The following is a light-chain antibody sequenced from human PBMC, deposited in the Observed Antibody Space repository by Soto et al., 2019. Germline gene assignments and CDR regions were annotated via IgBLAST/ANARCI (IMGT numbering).Light chain of an antibody. CDR2: DAS. J-gene: IGKJ5*01. V-gene: IGKV3D-20*02. Sequence: EIVLTQSPGTLSLSPGERATLSCRASQSVSNNYLAWYQQKPGQAPRLLIYDASSRATGVPARFSGSGSGTDFSLTISSLEPEDVAVYYCQQRSQWPPMTFGQGTRREI. CDR3: QQRSQWPPMT. CDR1: QSVSNNY.